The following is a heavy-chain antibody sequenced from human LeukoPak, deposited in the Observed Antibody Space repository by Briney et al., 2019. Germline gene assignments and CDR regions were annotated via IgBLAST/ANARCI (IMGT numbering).Heavy chain of an antibody. CDR2: IYYSGST. CDR3: ARDWGPDSSGCLDY. J-gene: IGHJ4*02. Sequence: PSETLSLTCTVSGGSISSSSYYWGWIRQPPGKGLEWIGSIYYSGSTYYNPSLKSRVTISVDTSKNQFSLKLSSVTAADTAVYYCARDWGPDSSGCLDYWGQGTLVTVSS. V-gene: IGHV4-39*07. CDR1: GGSISSSSYY. D-gene: IGHD6-19*01.